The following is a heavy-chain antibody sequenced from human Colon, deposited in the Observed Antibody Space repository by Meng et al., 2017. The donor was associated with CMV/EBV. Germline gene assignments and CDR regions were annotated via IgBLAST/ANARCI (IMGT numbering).Heavy chain of an antibody. J-gene: IGHJ4*02. Sequence: GESLKISCAVSGFTVSSNSMTWVRQAPGKGLEWLSLIYSGGETHYADSVKGRFTISRDDSKNTLYLQMNSLRAEDTATYFCARDRFYHDYWGQGILVTVSS. CDR3: ARDRFYHDY. CDR2: IYSGGET. CDR1: GFTVSSNS. V-gene: IGHV3-66*01. D-gene: IGHD2-2*01.